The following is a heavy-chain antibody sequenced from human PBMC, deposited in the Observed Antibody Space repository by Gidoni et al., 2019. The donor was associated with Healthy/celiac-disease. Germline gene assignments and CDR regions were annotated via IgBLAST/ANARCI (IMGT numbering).Heavy chain of an antibody. CDR1: GFTFSSYG. CDR2: ISYDGSNK. Sequence: QVQLVESGGGVVQPGRSLRLSCAASGFTFSSYGMHWVRQSPGKGLGWVAVISYDGSNKYYADSVKGRFTISRDNSKNTLYLQMNSLRAEDTAVYYCAKDRIYDFWSGPHYWGQGTLVTVSS. D-gene: IGHD3-3*01. V-gene: IGHV3-30*18. J-gene: IGHJ4*02. CDR3: AKDRIYDFWSGPHY.